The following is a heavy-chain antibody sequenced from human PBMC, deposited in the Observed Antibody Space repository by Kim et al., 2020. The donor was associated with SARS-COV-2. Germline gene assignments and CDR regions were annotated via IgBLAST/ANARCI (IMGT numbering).Heavy chain of an antibody. CDR3: ARAPPHPNYVHYYGMDF. D-gene: IGHD3-10*02. J-gene: IGHJ6*02. CDR1: TASMSNYY. V-gene: IGHV4-4*07. Sequence: SETLSLICSISTASMSNYYWSWIRQPAGKGLEWIGRIQTSGSTNHNPSLKSRVTMTVDTSKRQISLRLSSVTAADTAMYYCARAPPHPNYVHYYGMDFWGPGTTVTVSS. CDR2: IQTSGST.